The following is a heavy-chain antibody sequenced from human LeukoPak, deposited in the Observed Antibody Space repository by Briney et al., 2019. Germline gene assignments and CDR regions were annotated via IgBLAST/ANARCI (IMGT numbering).Heavy chain of an antibody. CDR1: GITVSTNY. V-gene: IGHV3-66*04. J-gene: IGHJ4*02. Sequence: GGSLRLSCAASGITVSTNYTSWVRQAPGKGLEWVSIIYSGGATFYADSVKGRFTISRENSKNTLWLQMNSLRAEDTAVYYCARLHYDVLTGPFDYWGQGTLVTVSS. D-gene: IGHD3-9*01. CDR2: IYSGGAT. CDR3: ARLHYDVLTGPFDY.